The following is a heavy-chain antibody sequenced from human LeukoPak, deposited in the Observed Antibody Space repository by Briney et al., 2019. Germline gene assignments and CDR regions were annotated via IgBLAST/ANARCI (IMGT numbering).Heavy chain of an antibody. Sequence: SQTLSLTCAVSGESFSDHYWVWLLQFPGKALAWIGEITHIRATNHNPSLNNRVTMSIDTSRKQFSLKLRSLIAADTGVFYCARGLRSVTWERELMYSQFHGLDVWGQGTTVSVSS. CDR1: GESFSDHY. CDR2: ITHIRAT. CDR3: ARGLRSVTWERELMYSQFHGLDV. J-gene: IGHJ6*02. D-gene: IGHD1-26*01. V-gene: IGHV4-34*01.